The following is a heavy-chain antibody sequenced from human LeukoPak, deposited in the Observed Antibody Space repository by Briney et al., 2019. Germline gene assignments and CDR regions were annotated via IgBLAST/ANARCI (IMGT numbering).Heavy chain of an antibody. CDR1: GFIFSIYT. CDR2: ISGSGNGGSI. D-gene: IGHD1/OR15-1a*01. J-gene: IGHJ4*02. CDR3: VKDFGRVRGTPDS. V-gene: IGHV3-64D*06. Sequence: GGSLRLSCSASGFIFSIYTMYWVRQAPGKGPECVSTISGSGNGGSIYYADSVKCRFTISRDDSKSIVYLQMNGLRSEDTAVYYCVKDFGRVRGTPDSWGQGTQVTVSS.